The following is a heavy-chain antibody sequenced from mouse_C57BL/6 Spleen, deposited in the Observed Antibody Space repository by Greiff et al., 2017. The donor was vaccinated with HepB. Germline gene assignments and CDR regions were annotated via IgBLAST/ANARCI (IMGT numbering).Heavy chain of an antibody. J-gene: IGHJ2*01. CDR2: IRNKANGYTT. Sequence: DVMLVESGGGLVQPGGSLSLSCAASGFTFTDYYMSWVRQPPGKALEWLGFIRNKANGYTTEYSASVKGRFTISRDNSQSILYLQMNALRAEDSATYYCARSLYYDYDVYFDYWGQGTTLTVSS. CDR3: ARSLYYDYDVYFDY. V-gene: IGHV7-3*01. CDR1: GFTFTDYY. D-gene: IGHD2-4*01.